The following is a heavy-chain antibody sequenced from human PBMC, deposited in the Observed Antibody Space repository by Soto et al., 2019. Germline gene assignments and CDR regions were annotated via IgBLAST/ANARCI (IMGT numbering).Heavy chain of an antibody. V-gene: IGHV4-30-2*01. Sequence: SETLSLTCAVSGGSISSGGYSWSWIRQPPGKGLEWIGYIYHSGSTYYNPSLKSRVTISVDRSKNQFSLKLSSVTAADTAVYYCAVGSRRFGSWYHYFYYWGQGTLVTVSS. CDR1: GGSISSGGYS. D-gene: IGHD6-13*01. CDR2: IYHSGST. CDR3: AVGSRRFGSWYHYFYY. J-gene: IGHJ4*02.